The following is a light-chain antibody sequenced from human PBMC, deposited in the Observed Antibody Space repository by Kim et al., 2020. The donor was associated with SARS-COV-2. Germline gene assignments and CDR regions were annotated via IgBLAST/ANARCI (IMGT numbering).Light chain of an antibody. V-gene: IGKV1-33*01. CDR1: QDISNH. Sequence: ASVGDRVTISCQASQDISNHLKWYQQRPGKAPKLLIYDGSILEAGVPSRFSGSGSGTDFTFSIRSLQPEDIATYYCQQYDNFPRTFGGGTKVDIK. CDR3: QQYDNFPRT. CDR2: DGS. J-gene: IGKJ4*01.